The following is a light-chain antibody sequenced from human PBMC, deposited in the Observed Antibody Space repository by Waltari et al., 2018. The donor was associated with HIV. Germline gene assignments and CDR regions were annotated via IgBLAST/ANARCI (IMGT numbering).Light chain of an antibody. CDR1: SSNIGNNY. J-gene: IGLJ2*01. CDR2: DNN. V-gene: IGLV1-51*01. Sequence: QSVLTQPPSVSAAPGQTVTISCSGSSSNIGNNYVSWYQQLPGTAPKLLIYDNNNRPSGISDRFSGSKSGTSATLGITGLQTGDEADYYCGTWDSSLSAGLFGGGTKLTVL. CDR3: GTWDSSLSAGL.